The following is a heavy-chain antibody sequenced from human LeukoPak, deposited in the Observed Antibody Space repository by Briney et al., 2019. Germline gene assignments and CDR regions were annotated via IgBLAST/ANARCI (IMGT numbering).Heavy chain of an antibody. J-gene: IGHJ4*02. CDR3: ARADSSGYYPDY. CDR2: IYHSGST. D-gene: IGHD3-22*01. Sequence: SETLSLTCTVSGGSISSGGYYWSWIRQPPGKGLEWIGYIYHSGSTYYNPSLKSRVTISVDRSKNQFSLKLSSVTAADTAVYYCARADSSGYYPDYWGQGTLVTVSS. V-gene: IGHV4-30-2*01. CDR1: GGSISSGGYY.